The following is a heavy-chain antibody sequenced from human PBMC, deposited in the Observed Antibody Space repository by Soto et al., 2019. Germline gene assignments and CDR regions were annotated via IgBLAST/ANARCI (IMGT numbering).Heavy chain of an antibody. CDR1: GFTFRNAW. CDR3: NTEGNENSGNYVGFYDH. Sequence: EVQLVESGGGLVKPGGSLRLSCAASGFTFRNAWMIWVRQAPGKGLEWVGRIKSEIDGGTTDYAMSVKGRFTISRDDSKNTLFLPMNSLRPRDKALYYCNTEGNENSGNYVGFYDHWGQGPLVTVSS. J-gene: IGHJ4*02. D-gene: IGHD3-22*01. CDR2: IKSEIDGGTT. V-gene: IGHV3-15*01.